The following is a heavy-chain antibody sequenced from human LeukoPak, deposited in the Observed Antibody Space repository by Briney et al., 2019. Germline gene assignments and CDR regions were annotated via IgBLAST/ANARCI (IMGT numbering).Heavy chain of an antibody. CDR1: GGSIRSSTYY. V-gene: IGHV4-39*07. J-gene: IGHJ5*02. D-gene: IGHD3-10*01. CDR3: ASFPVRGVREFDP. CDR2: IYYSGST. Sequence: KPSETLSLTCTVSGGSIRSSTYYWGWIRQPPGKGLEWIGSIYYSGSTYYNPSLKSRVTISVDTSKNQFSLKLSSVTAADTAVYYCASFPVRGVREFDPWGQGTLVTVSS.